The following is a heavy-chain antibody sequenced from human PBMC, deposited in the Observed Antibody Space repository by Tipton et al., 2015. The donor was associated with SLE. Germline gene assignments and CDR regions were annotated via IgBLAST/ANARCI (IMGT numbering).Heavy chain of an antibody. V-gene: IGHV3-15*01. CDR2: IKSKTDGGTT. D-gene: IGHD3-3*01. CDR1: GFTFSNAW. J-gene: IGHJ5*02. Sequence: SLRLSCAASGFTFSNAWMSWVRQAPGKGLEWVGRIKSKTDGGTTDYAAPVKGRFTISRDDSKNTLYLQMNSLKTEDTAVYYCTTDLMYDFWAGGWFDPWGQGTLVTVSS. CDR3: TTDLMYDFWAGGWFDP.